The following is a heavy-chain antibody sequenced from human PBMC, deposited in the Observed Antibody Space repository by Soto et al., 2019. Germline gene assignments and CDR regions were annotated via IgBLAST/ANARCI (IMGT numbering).Heavy chain of an antibody. J-gene: IGHJ5*01. CDR1: GFIFGSYW. V-gene: IGHV3-7*03. CDR2: IKLDGSDK. Sequence: GGPLRLSCTASGFIFGSYWMTWVRHVPGKGLQWVANIKLDGSDKYHAAFVQGRFTNSSDTADTSVFLDMNNLKFDHTATYYSVSVRSTDSEIDSWGQGALVTVSS. CDR3: VSVRSTDSEIDS. D-gene: IGHD1-26*01.